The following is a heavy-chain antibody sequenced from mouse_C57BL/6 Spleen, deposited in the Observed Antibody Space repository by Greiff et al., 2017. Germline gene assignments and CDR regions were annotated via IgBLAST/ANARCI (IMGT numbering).Heavy chain of an antibody. CDR1: GYTFTDYY. V-gene: IGHV1-19*01. CDR3: ARPDYYGSSYRYFDV. CDR2: INPYNGGT. D-gene: IGHD1-1*01. J-gene: IGHJ1*03. Sequence: VQLQQSGPVLVKPGASVKMSCKASGYTFTDYYMNWVKQSHGKSLEWIGVINPYNGGTSYNQKFKGKATLTVDKSSSTAYMELNSLTSEDSAVYYCARPDYYGSSYRYFDVWGTGTTVTVSS.